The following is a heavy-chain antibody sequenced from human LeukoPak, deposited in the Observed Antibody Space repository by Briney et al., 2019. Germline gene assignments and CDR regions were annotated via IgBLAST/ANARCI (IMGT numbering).Heavy chain of an antibody. V-gene: IGHV5-51*01. D-gene: IGHD1-26*01. CDR1: GYSFTSYC. Sequence: GESLKISCKVSGYSFTSYCIGWVRQMPGKGLEWMGIIYPGDSGPTYSPSFQGQVTISVDKSINTAYLQWSSLQASDTAMYYCGMSGDRVPLQDDVFDVWGQGTMAIVST. CDR2: IYPGDSGP. J-gene: IGHJ3*01. CDR3: GMSGDRVPLQDDVFDV.